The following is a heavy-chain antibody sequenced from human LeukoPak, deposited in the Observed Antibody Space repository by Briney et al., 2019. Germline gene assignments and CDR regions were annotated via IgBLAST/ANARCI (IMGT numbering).Heavy chain of an antibody. CDR1: GFTVSTNY. CDR2: IYSGDRT. D-gene: IGHD3-10*01. CDR3: ARDVRKQGLWS. Sequence: GESLRLSCATSGFTVSTNYMSWVRQAPGKELEWVSIIYSGDRTDYADSLKGRFTISRDTSKNTLYLQMSSLRAEDTAVYYCARDVRKQGLWSWGQGTPVTVSS. V-gene: IGHV3-66*01. J-gene: IGHJ4*02.